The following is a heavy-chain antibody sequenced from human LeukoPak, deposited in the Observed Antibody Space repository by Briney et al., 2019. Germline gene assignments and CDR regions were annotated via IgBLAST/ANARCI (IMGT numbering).Heavy chain of an antibody. Sequence: ASVKVSCKASGYTFTGYYMHWVRQAPGQGLEWMGWINPNSGGTNYAQKFQGWVTMTRDTSISTAYMELSRLRSDDTAVYYCARGSSSWYSGFAFDIWGQGTMVTVSS. CDR1: GYTFTGYY. V-gene: IGHV1-2*04. CDR3: ARGSSSWYSGFAFDI. D-gene: IGHD6-13*01. J-gene: IGHJ3*02. CDR2: INPNSGGT.